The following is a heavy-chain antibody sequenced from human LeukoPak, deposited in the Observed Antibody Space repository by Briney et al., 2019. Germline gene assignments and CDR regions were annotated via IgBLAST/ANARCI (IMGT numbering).Heavy chain of an antibody. Sequence: GGSLRLSCAASGLHVSTNYMTWVRQAPGKGLEWVANIKQDGSEKYYVDSVKGRFTISRDNAKNSLYLQMNSLRAEDTAVYYCARGVPDYWGQGTLVTVSS. CDR2: IKQDGSEK. V-gene: IGHV3-7*01. CDR1: GLHVSTNY. J-gene: IGHJ4*02. CDR3: ARGVPDY.